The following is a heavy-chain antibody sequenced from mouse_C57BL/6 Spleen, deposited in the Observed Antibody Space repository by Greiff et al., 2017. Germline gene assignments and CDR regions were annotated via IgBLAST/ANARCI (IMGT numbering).Heavy chain of an antibody. CDR1: GFTFSSYA. CDR2: ISDGGSYT. D-gene: IGHD1-1*01. J-gene: IGHJ2*01. CDR3: ARDNYGSKDYFDD. Sequence: EVKLVESGGGLVKPGGSLKLSCAASGFTFSSYAMSWVRQTPEKRLEWVATISDGGSYTYYPDNVKGRFTISRDNAKNNLYLQMSHLKSEDTAMYYCARDNYGSKDYFDDWGKGTTLTVSS. V-gene: IGHV5-4*01.